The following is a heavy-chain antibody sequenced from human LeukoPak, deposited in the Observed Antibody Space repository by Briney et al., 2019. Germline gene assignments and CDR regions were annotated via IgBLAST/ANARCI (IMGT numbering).Heavy chain of an antibody. CDR3: ASGGVSSGWYAAFDI. J-gene: IGHJ3*02. CDR2: IYTSGST. D-gene: IGHD6-19*01. CDR1: GDSINSHY. Sequence: PSETLSLTCTVSGDSINSHYWSWIRQPPGKGLEWIGFIYTSGSTNYNPSLKSRVTMSGDTPKNQVSLTLNSVTAADTAVYYCASGGVSSGWYAAFDIWGQGTMVTVSS. V-gene: IGHV4-4*09.